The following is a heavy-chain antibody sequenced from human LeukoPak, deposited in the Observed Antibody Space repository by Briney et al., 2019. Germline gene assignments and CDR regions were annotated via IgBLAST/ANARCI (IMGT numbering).Heavy chain of an antibody. CDR1: GFIVSTNY. CDR2: IYSGGST. D-gene: IGHD2-15*01. J-gene: IGHJ4*02. Sequence: PGGSLRLSCAASGFIVSTNYMSWVRQAPGKGLEWVSLIYSGGSTYYADSLKGRFIISRDTSKNTLYLQMNSLRAEDTAVYYCAKAPKGSCRGSLCYSFDYWAQGTLVAVSS. CDR3: AKAPKGSCRGSLCYSFDY. V-gene: IGHV3-66*01.